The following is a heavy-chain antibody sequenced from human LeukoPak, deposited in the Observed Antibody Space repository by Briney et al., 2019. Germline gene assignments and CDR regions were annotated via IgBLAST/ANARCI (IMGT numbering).Heavy chain of an antibody. CDR1: GFTFSDYY. J-gene: IGHJ4*02. D-gene: IGHD6-19*01. Sequence: GGSLRLSCAASGFTFSDYYMSWIRQAPGKGLEWVSYISSSGSTIYYADSVKGRFTISRDNAKNSLYQQMNSLRAEDTAVYYCARDRSGWYPTEGYMDYWGQGTLVTVSS. CDR2: ISSSGSTI. V-gene: IGHV3-11*01. CDR3: ARDRSGWYPTEGYMDY.